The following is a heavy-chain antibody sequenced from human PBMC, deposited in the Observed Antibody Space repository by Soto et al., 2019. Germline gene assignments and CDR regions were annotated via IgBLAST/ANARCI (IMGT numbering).Heavy chain of an antibody. CDR3: ARAYQLTYYFDD. J-gene: IGHJ4*02. Sequence: GGSLRLSCAGPGVTFRGYAVHWVRQTPGKGLEWVTVISEDGSKTYYADSVKGRFSVSRDDSTNMVFLQMSSLRSEDTAVYHCARAYQLTYYFDDWGPGTPVTAPQ. CDR1: GVTFRGYA. D-gene: IGHD3-9*01. V-gene: IGHV3-30*14. CDR2: ISEDGSKT.